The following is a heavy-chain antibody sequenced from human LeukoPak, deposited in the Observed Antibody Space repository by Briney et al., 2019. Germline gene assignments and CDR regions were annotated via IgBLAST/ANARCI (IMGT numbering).Heavy chain of an antibody. CDR2: IDNGGSAT. CDR3: AREVTMFGVVPDYGMDV. D-gene: IGHD3-3*01. Sequence: GGSLRLSCAASGFTFSRSWMHWVRQSPGKGLVWVSYIDNGGSATGYADFVKGRFTISRDNAENTVYLQMNSLIAEDTAVYYCAREVTMFGVVPDYGMDVWGQGTTVTVSS. V-gene: IGHV3-74*01. CDR1: GFTFSRSW. J-gene: IGHJ6*02.